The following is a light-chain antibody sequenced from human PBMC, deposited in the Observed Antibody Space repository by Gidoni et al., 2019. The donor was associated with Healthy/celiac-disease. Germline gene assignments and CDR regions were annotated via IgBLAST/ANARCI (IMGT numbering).Light chain of an antibody. CDR1: QSVSSSY. CDR2: GAS. CDR3: QQYGSSPRT. Sequence: EIVLTQSPGTLSLSPGERATLSCRASQSVSSSYLAWYQQKPGQAPRLLIYGASSRATGIPDRFSGSGSGTDFTLTISRLEPEDFAVYYFQQYGSSPRTFXQXTKVEIK. V-gene: IGKV3-20*01. J-gene: IGKJ1*01.